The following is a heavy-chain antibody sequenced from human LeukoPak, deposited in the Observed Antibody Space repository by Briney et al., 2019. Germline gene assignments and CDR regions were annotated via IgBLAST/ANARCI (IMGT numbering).Heavy chain of an antibody. CDR2: ISRSSSTI. Sequence: GGSLRLSCAASGFTFSSYSMNWVRQAPGKGLEWVSYISRSSSTIFYADSVKGRFTISRDNAKNSLYLQMNSLRAEDTALYYCARYATVAAPRDFHYWGKATLVTAPS. D-gene: IGHD6-19*01. J-gene: IGHJ4*02. CDR1: GFTFSSYS. CDR3: ARYATVAAPRDFHY. V-gene: IGHV3-48*01.